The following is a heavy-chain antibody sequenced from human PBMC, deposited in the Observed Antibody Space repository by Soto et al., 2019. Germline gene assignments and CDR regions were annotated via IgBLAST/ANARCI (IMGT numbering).Heavy chain of an antibody. CDR1: GYTFTSYG. V-gene: IGHV1-18*01. D-gene: IGHD6-19*01. Sequence: QVQLVQSGAEVKKPGASVKVSCKASGYTFTSYGISWVRQAPGQGLEWMGWISAYNGNTNYAQKLQGRVTMTTDTSTGTAYMELRRLRSDDTAVYYCARGVNEQWLPVYYYYYYYMDVWGKGTTVTVSS. CDR3: ARGVNEQWLPVYYYYYYYMDV. J-gene: IGHJ6*03. CDR2: ISAYNGNT.